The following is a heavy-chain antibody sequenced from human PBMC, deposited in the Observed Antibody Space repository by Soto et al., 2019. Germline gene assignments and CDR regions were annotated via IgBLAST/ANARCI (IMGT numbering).Heavy chain of an antibody. CDR1: GYTFSSIG. CDR3: ARDLDGSGSYFTDY. CDR2: ISPYKGNT. J-gene: IGHJ4*02. Sequence: QVQVVQSGAEVKRPGASVKVSCRTSGYTFSSIGISWVRQAPGQGLEWMGWISPYKGNTYYAQSFQGRVTMTTDTSTSTAYMELRSLRSDDTAVYFCARDLDGSGSYFTDYWGQGTLVTVSS. V-gene: IGHV1-18*01. D-gene: IGHD3-10*01.